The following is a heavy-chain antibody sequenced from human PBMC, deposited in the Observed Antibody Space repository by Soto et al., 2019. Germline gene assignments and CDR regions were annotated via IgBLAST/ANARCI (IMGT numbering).Heavy chain of an antibody. CDR1: GYTFTSYG. CDR3: ASRGLSSYYYGMDV. J-gene: IGHJ6*02. Sequence: QVQLVQSGAEVKKPGASVKVSCKASGYTFTSYGISWVRQAPGQGLEWMGWISAYNGNTNYAQKLQGRVTMTTDTSTSTAYMGLRSLRSDETAVYSCASRGLSSYYYGMDVWGHGTTVTVSS. D-gene: IGHD3-10*01. V-gene: IGHV1-18*01. CDR2: ISAYNGNT.